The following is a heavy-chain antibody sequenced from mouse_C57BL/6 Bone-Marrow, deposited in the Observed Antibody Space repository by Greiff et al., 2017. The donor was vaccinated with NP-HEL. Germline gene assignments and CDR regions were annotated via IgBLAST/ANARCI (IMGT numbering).Heavy chain of an antibody. CDR1: GFTFSDYG. D-gene: IGHD1-1*01. J-gene: IGHJ4*01. CDR3: AREDYYGSSYDYAMDY. V-gene: IGHV5-17*01. Sequence: EVQGVESGGGLVKPGGSLKLSCAASGFTFSDYGMHWVRQAPEKGLEWVAYISSGSSTIYYADTVKGRFTLSRDNAKNTLFLQMTRLRSEDTAMYYCAREDYYGSSYDYAMDYWGQGTSVTVSS. CDR2: ISSGSSTI.